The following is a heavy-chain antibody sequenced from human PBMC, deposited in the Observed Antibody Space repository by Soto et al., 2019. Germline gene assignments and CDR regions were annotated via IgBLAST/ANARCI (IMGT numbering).Heavy chain of an antibody. J-gene: IGHJ5*02. V-gene: IGHV1-18*01. CDR1: GYTFTSYG. D-gene: IGHD2-15*01. Sequence: QVPLVQSGAEVKKPGASVKVSCKASGYTFTSYGISWVRQAPGQGLEWMGWISAYNGNTNYAQKLQGRVTMTTDTSTSTAYMELRSLRSDDTAVYYCANPSGDCSGGSCYYWFDPGGQGTLVTVSS. CDR3: ANPSGDCSGGSCYYWFDP. CDR2: ISAYNGNT.